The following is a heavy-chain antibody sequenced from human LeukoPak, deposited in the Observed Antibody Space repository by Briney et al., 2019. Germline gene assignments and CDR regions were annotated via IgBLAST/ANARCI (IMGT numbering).Heavy chain of an antibody. D-gene: IGHD3-10*01. CDR2: IKEDGSEK. CDR3: ARRSSTHY. J-gene: IGHJ4*01. V-gene: IGHV3-7*03. CDR1: GFTFSGYW. Sequence: GGSLRLSCAASGFTFSGYWMTWVRQAPGKGLEWVANIKEDGSEKYYADFVKGRFTISRKNDKNSLDLQMKSLSAEDRAVYSCARRSSTHYWGQGTLVTVSS.